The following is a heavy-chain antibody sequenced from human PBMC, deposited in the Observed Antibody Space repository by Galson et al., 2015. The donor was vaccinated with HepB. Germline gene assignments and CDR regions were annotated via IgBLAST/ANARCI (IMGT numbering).Heavy chain of an antibody. D-gene: IGHD2-15*01. CDR1: GFTFSNYA. J-gene: IGHJ4*02. CDR2: LSYDGGSI. Sequence: SLRLSCAASGFTFSNYAMHWARHVPGKGLEWVAVLSYDGGSILYADSVKGRFIISRDNSKTTLHMRMNSLTAEDTAVYYCAREQRYCSATTCPSARGLFDYWGQGTLVTVSS. CDR3: AREQRYCSATTCPSARGLFDY. V-gene: IGHV3-30-3*01.